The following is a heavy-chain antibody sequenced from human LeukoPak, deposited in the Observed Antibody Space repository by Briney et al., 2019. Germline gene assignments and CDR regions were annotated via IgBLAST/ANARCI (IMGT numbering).Heavy chain of an antibody. CDR2: INQDGSEK. Sequence: GGSLRLSWAVSGFTFRSYWMSWVRQGPGKGLEWVANINQDGSEKYYVDSVKGRFTIFRDNAKNSLYLQMNSLRAEDTAVYYCARDVAYYDFLSGYLFDYWGQGTLVTVSS. D-gene: IGHD3-3*01. V-gene: IGHV3-7*01. CDR1: GFTFRSYW. J-gene: IGHJ4*02. CDR3: ARDVAYYDFLSGYLFDY.